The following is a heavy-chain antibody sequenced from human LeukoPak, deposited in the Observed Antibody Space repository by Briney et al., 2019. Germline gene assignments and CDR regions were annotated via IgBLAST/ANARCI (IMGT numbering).Heavy chain of an antibody. J-gene: IGHJ4*02. CDR3: AKTGCTSTGCYENY. CDR1: GFTFSSYA. Sequence: GGSLRLSCAASGFTFSSYAMSWVRQAPGKGLEWVSVISGSGGDTYYADSVKGRFTISRHNSKNTLYLQMNSLRAEDTAIYYCAKTGCTSTGCYENYWGQGTMVTVSS. CDR2: ISGSGGDT. D-gene: IGHD2-2*01. V-gene: IGHV3-23*01.